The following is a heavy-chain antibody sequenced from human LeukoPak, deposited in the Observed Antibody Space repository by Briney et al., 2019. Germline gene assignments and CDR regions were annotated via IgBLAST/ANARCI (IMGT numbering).Heavy chain of an antibody. CDR2: ISAYNGNT. D-gene: IGHD6-13*01. Sequence: RRASAKVSCTASGYTFTSYGISWVRQAPGQGLEWMGWISAYNGNTNYAQKLQGRVTMTTDTSTSTAYMELRSLRSDDTAVYYCAREFGSSWYYWGQGTLVTVSS. J-gene: IGHJ4*02. CDR3: AREFGSSWYY. V-gene: IGHV1-18*01. CDR1: GYTFTSYG.